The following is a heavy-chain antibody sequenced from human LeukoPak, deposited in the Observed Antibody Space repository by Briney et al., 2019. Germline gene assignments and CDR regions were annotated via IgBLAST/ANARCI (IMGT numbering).Heavy chain of an antibody. J-gene: IGHJ4*02. V-gene: IGHV3-30-3*01. CDR3: ARSPGPFDY. D-gene: IGHD7-27*01. Sequence: AGRSLRLSCAASGFTFSSYAMHWVRQAPGKGLEWVAVISYDGSNKYYADPVKGRFTISRDNSKNTLYLQMNSLRAEDTAVYYCARSPGPFDYWGQGTLVTLSS. CDR2: ISYDGSNK. CDR1: GFTFSSYA.